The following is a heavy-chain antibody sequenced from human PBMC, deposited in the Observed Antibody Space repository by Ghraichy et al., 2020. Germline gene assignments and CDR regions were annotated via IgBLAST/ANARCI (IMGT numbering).Heavy chain of an antibody. CDR1: GGSISSGGYY. CDR3: ARVKVDPYYYYYGMDV. J-gene: IGHJ6*02. CDR2: IYYSGST. D-gene: IGHD3-9*01. V-gene: IGHV4-31*03. Sequence: TLSLTCTVSGGSISSGGYYWSWIRQHPGKGLEWIGYIYYSGSTYYNPSLKSRVTISVDTSKNQFSLKLSSVTAADTAVYYCARVKVDPYYYYYGMDVWGQGTTVTVSS.